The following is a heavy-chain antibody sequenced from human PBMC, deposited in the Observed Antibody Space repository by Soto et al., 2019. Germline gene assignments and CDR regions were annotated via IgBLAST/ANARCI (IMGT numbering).Heavy chain of an antibody. D-gene: IGHD1-26*01. CDR3: ARSSGSYSRPYYFDD. Sequence: GGSLRLSCAASGFTVSSNYMSWVRQAPGKGLEWVSVIYSGGSTYYADSVKGRFTISRDNSKNTLYLQMNSLRAEDTAVYYCARSSGSYSRPYYFDDWGQGTLVPVSS. CDR2: IYSGGST. J-gene: IGHJ4*02. V-gene: IGHV3-53*01. CDR1: GFTVSSNY.